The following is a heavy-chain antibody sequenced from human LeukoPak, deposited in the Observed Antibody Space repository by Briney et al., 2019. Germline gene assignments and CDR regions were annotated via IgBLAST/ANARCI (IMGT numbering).Heavy chain of an antibody. Sequence: GGSLRLSCAASGFTFSSYAMHWVRQAPGKGLEWVAVISYDGSNKYYADSVKGRFTISRDNSKNTLYLQMNSLRAEDTAVYYCARVGSAIGYYYYYMDVWGKGTAVTVSS. CDR2: ISYDGSNK. D-gene: IGHD2-2*02. J-gene: IGHJ6*03. CDR1: GFTFSSYA. V-gene: IGHV3-30*01. CDR3: ARVGSAIGYYYYYMDV.